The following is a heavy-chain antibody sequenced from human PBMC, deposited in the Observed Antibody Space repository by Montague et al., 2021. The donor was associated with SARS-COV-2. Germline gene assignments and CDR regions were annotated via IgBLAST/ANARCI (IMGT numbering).Heavy chain of an antibody. CDR2: IYYSGTT. J-gene: IGHJ5*02. CDR3: ARHRDNLGSLNWFAP. D-gene: IGHD3-16*01. Sequence: SETLSLTCTVSASAIRDTDYFWGWIRQPPGKGLEWIGSIYYSGTTXHNPSLKSRVTISVDTSKNQFSLKLSSVTAADTAVYFCARHRDNLGSLNWFAPWGQGTLVTVSS. V-gene: IGHV4-39*01. CDR1: ASAIRDTDYF.